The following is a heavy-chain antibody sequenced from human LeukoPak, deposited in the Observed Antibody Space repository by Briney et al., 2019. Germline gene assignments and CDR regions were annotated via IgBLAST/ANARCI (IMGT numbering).Heavy chain of an antibody. D-gene: IGHD3-22*01. J-gene: IGHJ4*02. CDR1: GGTFSSSA. CDR2: IIPIFGTA. CDR3: AIDSSGYYYRFDY. Sequence: GASVKVSCKASGGTFSSSAISWVRQAPGQGLEWMGGIIPIFGTANYAQKFQGRVTITTDESTSTAYMELSSLRSEDTAVYYCAIDSSGYYYRFDYWGQGTLVTVSS. V-gene: IGHV1-69*05.